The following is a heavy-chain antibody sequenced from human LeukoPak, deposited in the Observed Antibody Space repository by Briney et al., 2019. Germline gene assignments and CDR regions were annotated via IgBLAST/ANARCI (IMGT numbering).Heavy chain of an antibody. J-gene: IGHJ5*02. CDR1: GGSISSGGYY. D-gene: IGHD5-24*01. CDR3: ARVSRDGYNRGNWFDP. CDR2: TYYSGST. Sequence: SGTLSLTCAVSGGSISSGGYYWSWIRQHPGKGLEWIGYTYYSGSTYYNPSLKSRVTISVDTSKNQFSLKLSSVTAADTAVYYCARVSRDGYNRGNWFDPWGQGTLVTVSS. V-gene: IGHV4-31*11.